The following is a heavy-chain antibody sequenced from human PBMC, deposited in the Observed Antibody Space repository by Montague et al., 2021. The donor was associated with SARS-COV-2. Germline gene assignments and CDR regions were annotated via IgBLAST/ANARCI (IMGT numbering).Heavy chain of an antibody. CDR1: GGSISSSSYY. CDR3: ATQEDPSGWIPGPFDF. CDR2: IYYRRST. V-gene: IGHV4-39*01. Sequence: SETLSLTCTVSGGSISSSSYYWAWIRQPPGKGLAWIGSIYYRRSTYYNSSLKSRAFISVDTSKNQLPLTLTSVTAADTAVYYCATQEDPSGWIPGPFDFWGQGTLLSVSS. D-gene: IGHD6-19*01. J-gene: IGHJ4*02.